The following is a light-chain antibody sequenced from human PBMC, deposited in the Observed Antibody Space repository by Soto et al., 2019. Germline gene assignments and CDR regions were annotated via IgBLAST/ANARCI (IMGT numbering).Light chain of an antibody. J-gene: IGKJ4*01. V-gene: IGKV1-39*01. CDR2: SIF. Sequence: DIQTTQSPSSLSASVGDRVTITCRASQNINNYLNWYQQKPGKAPNLLIYSIFNLQSGVPSRFSGSGSGTDLTLTISRLQPEDFASYYCHKSYSTPLTFGGGTKVDIK. CDR1: QNINNY. CDR3: HKSYSTPLT.